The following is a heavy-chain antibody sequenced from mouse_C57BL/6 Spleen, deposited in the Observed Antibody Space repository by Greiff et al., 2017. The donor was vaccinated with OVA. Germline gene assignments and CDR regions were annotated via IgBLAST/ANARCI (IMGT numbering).Heavy chain of an antibody. Sequence: QVQLKQSGAELVKPGASVKLSCKASGYTFTEYTIHWVKQRSGQGLEWIGWFYPGSGSIKYNEKFKDKATLTADKSSSTVYMELSRLTSEDSAVYFCARHEDYYGSSAVGVMDYWGQGTSVTVSS. CDR1: GYTFTEYT. J-gene: IGHJ4*01. V-gene: IGHV1-62-2*01. D-gene: IGHD1-1*01. CDR2: FYPGSGSI. CDR3: ARHEDYYGSSAVGVMDY.